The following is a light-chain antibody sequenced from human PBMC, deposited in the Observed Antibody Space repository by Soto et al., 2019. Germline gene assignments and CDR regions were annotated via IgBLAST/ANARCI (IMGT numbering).Light chain of an antibody. Sequence: EIVLTQSPGTVSLSPGERATLSCRASQSVSSRNLAWYRQKPGQAPSLLIFGASNRATGIPDRFSGSRSGTEFTLTISRLEHEDCAVYYCLRYGDSPPEYTFGQGTKLEIK. CDR2: GAS. J-gene: IGKJ2*01. V-gene: IGKV3-20*01. CDR3: LRYGDSPPEYT. CDR1: QSVSSRN.